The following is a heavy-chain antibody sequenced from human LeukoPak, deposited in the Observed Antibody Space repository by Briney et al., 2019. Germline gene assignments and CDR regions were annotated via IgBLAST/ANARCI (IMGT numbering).Heavy chain of an antibody. CDR2: IYTSGST. CDR1: GGSISSYY. D-gene: IGHD6-13*01. V-gene: IGHV4-4*07. Sequence: SETLSLTCTVSGGSISSYYWSWIRQPAGKGLEWIGRIYTSGSTNYNPSLKSRVTMSVDTSKNQFSLKLSSVTAADTAVYYCASGSSSWYRGRWFDPWGQGTLVTVSS. CDR3: ASGSSSWYRGRWFDP. J-gene: IGHJ5*02.